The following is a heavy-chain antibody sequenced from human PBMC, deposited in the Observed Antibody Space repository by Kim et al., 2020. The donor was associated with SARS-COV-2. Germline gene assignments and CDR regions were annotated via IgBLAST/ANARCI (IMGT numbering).Heavy chain of an antibody. Sequence: GGSLRLSCAASGFTFSTYGMHWVRQAPGKGLEWVAIISYDGSNKYYADSVKGRFTISRDNSKNTLYLQMNSLSAEDTAVFYCARDRGGHDYGDYGLGVFDYWGQGTLVTVSS. CDR3: ARDRGGHDYGDYGLGVFDY. V-gene: IGHV3-33*05. CDR1: GFTFSTYG. D-gene: IGHD4-17*01. CDR2: ISYDGSNK. J-gene: IGHJ4*02.